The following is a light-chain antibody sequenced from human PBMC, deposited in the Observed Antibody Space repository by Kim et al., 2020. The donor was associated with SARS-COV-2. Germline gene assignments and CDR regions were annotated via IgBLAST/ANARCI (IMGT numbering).Light chain of an antibody. CDR2: AAS. J-gene: IGKJ1*01. CDR1: QGINNY. Sequence: DIQMTQSPSSLSASVGARITITCRASQGINNYLAWYQQKLGKPPKLLIYAASALQSGVPSRFSGSGSGTDFTLTVTSLQPEDVATYYCQKYDSAPWTFGLGTKVDIK. V-gene: IGKV1-27*01. CDR3: QKYDSAPWT.